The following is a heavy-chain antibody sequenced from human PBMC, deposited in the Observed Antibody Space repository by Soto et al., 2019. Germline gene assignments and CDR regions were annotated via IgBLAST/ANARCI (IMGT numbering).Heavy chain of an antibody. D-gene: IGHD2-15*01. CDR3: ARDYGYCSGGSCYSPSYFDY. Sequence: GGSLRLSCAASGFTFSSYSMNWVRQAPGKGLEWVSYISSSSSTIYYADSVKGRLTISRDNAKNSLYLQMNSLRAEDTAVYYCARDYGYCSGGSCYSPSYFDYWGQGTLVTVSS. V-gene: IGHV3-48*01. J-gene: IGHJ4*02. CDR1: GFTFSSYS. CDR2: ISSSSSTI.